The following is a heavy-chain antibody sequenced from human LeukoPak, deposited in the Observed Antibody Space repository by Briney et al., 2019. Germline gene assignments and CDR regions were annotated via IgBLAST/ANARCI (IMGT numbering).Heavy chain of an antibody. CDR2: IIPILGIA. D-gene: IGHD6-13*01. J-gene: IGHJ3*02. CDR1: VGTFSNYA. V-gene: IGHV1-69*04. CDR3: AREVGAAAGILLGFDI. Sequence: SWVTVSFKASVGTFSNYAISWVRQAPGQGLEWMGGIIPILGIANYAQKFQGRVTITADKSTSTAYMELSSLRSEDTAVYYCAREVGAAAGILLGFDIWGQGTMVTVSS.